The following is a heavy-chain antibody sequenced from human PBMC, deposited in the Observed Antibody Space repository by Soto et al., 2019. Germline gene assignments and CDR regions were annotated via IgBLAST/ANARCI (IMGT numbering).Heavy chain of an antibody. D-gene: IGHD2-2*01. CDR1: GFTFSSYA. CDR2: ISYDGSNK. CDR3: ARDTCSSTSCYVAYFQH. V-gene: IGHV3-30-3*01. J-gene: IGHJ1*01. Sequence: PGGSLRLSCAASGFTFSSYAMHWVRQAPGKGLEWVAVISYDGSNKYYADSVKGRFTISRDNSKNTLYLQMNSLRAEDTAVYYCARDTCSSTSCYVAYFQHWGQGTLVTVSS.